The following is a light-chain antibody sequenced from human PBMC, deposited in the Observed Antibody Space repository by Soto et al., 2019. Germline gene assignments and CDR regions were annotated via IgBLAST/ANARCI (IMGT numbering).Light chain of an antibody. CDR1: QSVSSN. J-gene: IGKJ2*02. Sequence: EIVMTQSPATLSVSPGERATISCRASQSVSSNLAWYQQKPGQAPRLLIYGASTRATGIPARFSGSGSGTEFTLTISSLQSEDFAVYYCQQYRGTFGQGTKVDIK. V-gene: IGKV3-15*01. CDR2: GAS. CDR3: QQYRGT.